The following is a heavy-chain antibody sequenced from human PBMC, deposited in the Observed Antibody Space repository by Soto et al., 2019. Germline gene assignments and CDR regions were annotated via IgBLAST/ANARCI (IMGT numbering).Heavy chain of an antibody. CDR3: ARDYYYGSGSYRYYYGMDV. J-gene: IGHJ6*02. CDR2: IYYSGST. CDR1: GGSISSYY. Sequence: QVQLQESGPGLVKPSETLSLTCTVSGGSISSYYWSWIRQPPGKGLEWIGYIYYSGSTNYNPSLKSRVNISVDTSKNQFSLKLSSVTAADTAVYYCARDYYYGSGSYRYYYGMDVWGQGTTVTVSS. D-gene: IGHD3-10*01. V-gene: IGHV4-59*01.